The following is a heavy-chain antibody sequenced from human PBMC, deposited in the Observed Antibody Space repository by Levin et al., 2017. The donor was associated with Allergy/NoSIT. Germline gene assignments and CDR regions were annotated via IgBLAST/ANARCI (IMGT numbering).Heavy chain of an antibody. D-gene: IGHD3-3*01. CDR1: GGSISSYY. CDR3: ARGPNYDFWSGPGYGVDY. Sequence: SETLSLTCTVSGGSISSYYWSWIRQPPGKGLEWIGYIYYSGSTNYNPSLKSRVTISVDTSKNQFSLKLSSVTAADTAVYYCARGPNYDFWSGPGYGVDYWGQGTLVTVSS. CDR2: IYYSGST. J-gene: IGHJ4*02. V-gene: IGHV4-59*01.